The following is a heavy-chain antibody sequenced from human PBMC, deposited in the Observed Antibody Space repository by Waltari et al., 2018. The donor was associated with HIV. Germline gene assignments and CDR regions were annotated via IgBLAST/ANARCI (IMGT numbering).Heavy chain of an antibody. D-gene: IGHD2-15*01. V-gene: IGHV1-2*02. J-gene: IGHJ4*02. CDR1: GYTFTGYY. CDR2: INPDKGGT. Sequence: QVQLVQSGAEVKKPGASVKISCKASGYTFTGYYMHWVRQAPGQGLEWMGGINPDKGGTKYAQKFQGRGTMTRDTSISTSYMELSRLRSDDTAVYYCARDICNGGSCYSYYFDYWGQGTLVTVSS. CDR3: ARDICNGGSCYSYYFDY.